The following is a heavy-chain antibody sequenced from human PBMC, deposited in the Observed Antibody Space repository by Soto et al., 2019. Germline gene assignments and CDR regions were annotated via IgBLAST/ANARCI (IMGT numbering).Heavy chain of an antibody. D-gene: IGHD1-26*01. V-gene: IGHV4-39*01. CDR2: IYYSGST. J-gene: IGHJ4*02. Sequence: QLQLQESGPGLVKPSETLSLTCTVSGGSISSSSYYWGWIRQPPGKGLEWIGSIYYSGSTYYNPSLKIRFSISVDTSKNQFSLKRSSVTASDTAVYYCARRGGVGATTYDYWGQGTLVTVSS. CDR3: ARRGGVGATTYDY. CDR1: GGSISSSSYY.